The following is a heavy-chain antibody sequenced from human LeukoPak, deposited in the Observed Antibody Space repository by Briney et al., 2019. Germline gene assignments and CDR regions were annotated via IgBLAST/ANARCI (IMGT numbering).Heavy chain of an antibody. D-gene: IGHD3-22*01. V-gene: IGHV3-30*02. CDR1: GFIFRTYG. J-gene: IGHJ4*02. CDR2: IRYDEGNK. CDR3: ARGYYYDSSGYCFDY. Sequence: GGSLRLSCAASGFIFRTYGMHWVRQAPGKGPEWVAFIRYDEGNKYYADSVKGRFTISRDNSKNTLYLQMNSLRAEDTAVYYCARGYYYDSSGYCFDYWGQGTLVTVSS.